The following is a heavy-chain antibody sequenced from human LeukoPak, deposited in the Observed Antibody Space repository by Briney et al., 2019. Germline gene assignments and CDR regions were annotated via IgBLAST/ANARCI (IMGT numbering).Heavy chain of an antibody. Sequence: GGSPRLSCAASGFTFTYAWMSWVRQAPGKGLEWVGRIKSKSDGETTEYAAPVRGRFTISRDDSKDTLYLHMNNLNTEDTAVYYCSKGIVGGSTDWLDPWGQGTLVTVSS. CDR2: IKSKSDGETT. D-gene: IGHD1-26*01. CDR1: GFTFTYAW. CDR3: SKGIVGGSTDWLDP. J-gene: IGHJ5*02. V-gene: IGHV3-15*01.